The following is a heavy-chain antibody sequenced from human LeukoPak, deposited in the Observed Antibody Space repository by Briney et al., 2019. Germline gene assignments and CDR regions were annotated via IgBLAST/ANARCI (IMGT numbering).Heavy chain of an antibody. CDR2: INPNSGGT. Sequence: GASVKVSCKASGYTFTGYYMHWVRQAPGQGLEWMGWINPNSGGTNYVQKFQGRVTMTRDTSISTAYMELSRLRSDDTAVYYCARESSYDYYGMDVWGQGTTVTVSS. CDR3: ARESSYDYYGMDV. CDR1: GYTFTGYY. V-gene: IGHV1-2*02. J-gene: IGHJ6*02.